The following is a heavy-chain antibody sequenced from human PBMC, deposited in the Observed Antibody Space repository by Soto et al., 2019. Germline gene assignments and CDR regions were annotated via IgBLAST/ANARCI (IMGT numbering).Heavy chain of an antibody. V-gene: IGHV3-30-3*01. CDR3: ARGHTNYYYHYGMDV. CDR1: GFTFSSYA. J-gene: IGHJ6*02. CDR2: ISYDGSNK. Sequence: GGSLRLSCAASGFTFSSYAMHWVRQAPGKGLEWVAVISYDGSNKYYADSVKGRFTISRDNSKNTLYLQMNSLRAEDTAVYYCARGHTNYYYHYGMDVWGQGTTVPVSS. D-gene: IGHD2-2*01.